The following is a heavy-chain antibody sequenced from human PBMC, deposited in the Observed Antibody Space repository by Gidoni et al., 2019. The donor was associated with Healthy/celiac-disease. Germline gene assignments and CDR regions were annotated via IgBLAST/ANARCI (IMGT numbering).Heavy chain of an antibody. V-gene: IGHV1-69*06. CDR3: ASYSSGCYEPYYYYYYMDV. CDR1: GGTFSSYA. Sequence: QVQLVQSGAEVKKPGSSVKVSGKASGGTFSSYAISWVRRAPGQGLEWMGGIIPIFGTANYAQKFQGRVTITADKFTSTAYMELSSLRSEDMAVYYCASYSSGCYEPYYYYYYMDVWGKGTTVTVSS. CDR2: IIPIFGTA. J-gene: IGHJ6*03. D-gene: IGHD6-19*01.